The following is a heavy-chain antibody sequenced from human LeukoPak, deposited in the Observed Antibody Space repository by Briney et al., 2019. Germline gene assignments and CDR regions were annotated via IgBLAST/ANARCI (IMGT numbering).Heavy chain of an antibody. J-gene: IGHJ5*02. Sequence: SETLSLTCSVSGDSISNSNYYWGWIRQPPGKGLEWIGNIYYSGISYYNPSLKSRLSISVDTSKNQFSLNLSSVTAADTAVYYCARDLVAVVPAAIRGWFDPWGQGTLVTVSS. V-gene: IGHV4-39*07. D-gene: IGHD2-2*01. CDR1: GDSISNSNYY. CDR2: IYYSGIS. CDR3: ARDLVAVVPAAIRGWFDP.